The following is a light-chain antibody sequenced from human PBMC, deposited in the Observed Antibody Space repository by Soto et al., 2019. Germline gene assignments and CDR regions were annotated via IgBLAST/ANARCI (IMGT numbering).Light chain of an antibody. CDR1: SSGVGGYNQ. Sequence: QSVLTQPASVSGSPGQSITISCTATSSGVGGYNQVSWYQQQPGKAPKLMIYDVSNRPSGVSNRFSGSKSGNTASLTISGLQADEEADYYCSSYTTSRTLLFGGGIKLTVL. CDR3: SSYTTSRTLL. CDR2: DVS. J-gene: IGLJ2*01. V-gene: IGLV2-14*01.